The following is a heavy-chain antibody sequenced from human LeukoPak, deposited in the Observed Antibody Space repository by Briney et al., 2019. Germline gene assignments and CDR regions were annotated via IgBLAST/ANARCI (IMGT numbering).Heavy chain of an antibody. CDR3: ATMGGYVFGSNVLDI. CDR1: GGSISSSNW. Sequence: SETLSLTCAVSGGSISSSNWWSWVRQPPGKGLEWIGEIYHSGSTYYNPSLKSRVTISVDKSKNQFSLKLTSVTAADTAVYYCATMGGYVFGSNVLDIWGQGTTVTVSS. V-gene: IGHV4-4*02. CDR2: IYHSGST. J-gene: IGHJ3*02. D-gene: IGHD5-18*01.